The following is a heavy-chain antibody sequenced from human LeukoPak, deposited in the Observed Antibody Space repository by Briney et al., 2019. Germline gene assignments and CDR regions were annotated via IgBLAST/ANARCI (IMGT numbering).Heavy chain of an antibody. D-gene: IGHD3-10*01. J-gene: IGHJ5*02. V-gene: IGHV4-34*01. Sequence: PSETLSLTCAVYGGSFSGYYWSWIRQPPGKGLEWIGSIYHSGSTYYNPSLKSRVTISVDASKNQFSLKLSSVTAADTAVYYCASQIWFGELLLGKLRFDPWGQGTLVTVSS. CDR3: ASQIWFGELLLGKLRFDP. CDR1: GGSFSGYY. CDR2: IYHSGST.